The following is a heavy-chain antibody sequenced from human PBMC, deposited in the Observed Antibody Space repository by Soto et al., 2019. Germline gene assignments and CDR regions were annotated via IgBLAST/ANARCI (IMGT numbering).Heavy chain of an antibody. D-gene: IGHD3-16*02. V-gene: IGHV4-4*02. Sequence: PSETLSLTCAVSSGSISSSNWWSWVRQPPGKGLEWIGEIYHSGSTNYNPSLKSRVTISVDKSKNQFSLKLSSVTAADTAVYYCARRRMYYDYIWGSYRPPYFDYWGQGTLVTVSS. CDR2: IYHSGST. J-gene: IGHJ4*02. CDR1: SGSISSSNW. CDR3: ARRRMYYDYIWGSYRPPYFDY.